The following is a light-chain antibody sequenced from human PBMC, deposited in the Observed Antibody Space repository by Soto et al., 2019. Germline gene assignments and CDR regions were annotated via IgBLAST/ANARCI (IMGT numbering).Light chain of an antibody. J-gene: IGKJ1*01. V-gene: IGKV1-27*01. CDR1: QGISTY. CDR3: QNYNGAPWT. Sequence: DIQMTQSPSSLSASVGDRVTITCLASQGISTYLVWYQQKPGTVPKLLIFAASTLQSGVPSRFSDSGSGTDFTLTISSLQPEDVATYYCQNYNGAPWTFGQGNKVEIK. CDR2: AAS.